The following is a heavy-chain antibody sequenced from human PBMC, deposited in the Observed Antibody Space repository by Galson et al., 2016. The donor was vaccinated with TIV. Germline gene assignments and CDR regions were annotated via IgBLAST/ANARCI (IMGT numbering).Heavy chain of an antibody. V-gene: IGHV1-69*13. CDR1: GGTFNSYG. D-gene: IGHD5-18*01. Sequence: SVKVSCKASGGTFNSYGISWVRQAPEQGLQRMGGIIPVFGTTKYSQDFQGRVAVTADESTGTAYMELSGLRFDDTAVYFCARSRGYSYGYVDPWGQGTLVTVSA. J-gene: IGHJ5*02. CDR3: ARSRGYSYGYVDP. CDR2: IIPVFGTT.